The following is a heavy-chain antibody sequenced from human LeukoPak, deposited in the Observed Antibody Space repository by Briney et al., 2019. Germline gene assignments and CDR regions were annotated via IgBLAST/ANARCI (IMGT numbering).Heavy chain of an antibody. V-gene: IGHV1-18*01. J-gene: IGHJ5*02. CDR3: ARVGYSSSWQP. Sequence: APVKVSCKAAGYTYTSYGTSGVRESPGQRLEWMGWISAYNGNTNYAQKLQGRVTMTTDTSTSTAYMELRSLRSDDTAVYYCARVGYSSSWQPWGQGTLVTVSS. D-gene: IGHD6-13*01. CDR2: ISAYNGNT. CDR1: GYTYTSYG.